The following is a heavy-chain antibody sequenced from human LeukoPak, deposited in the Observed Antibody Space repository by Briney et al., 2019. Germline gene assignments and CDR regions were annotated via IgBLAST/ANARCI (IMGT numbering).Heavy chain of an antibody. J-gene: IGHJ4*02. CDR1: GGSISSYY. Sequence: SETLSLTCTVSGGSISSYYWTWIRQPPGKGLEWIGYIYYSGSTNYNPSFKSRVTISVDTSKTQFSLKLSSVTAADTAVYYCAREEGIAAAGALEYWGQGILVTVSS. CDR2: IYYSGST. V-gene: IGHV4-59*01. CDR3: AREEGIAAAGALEY. D-gene: IGHD6-13*01.